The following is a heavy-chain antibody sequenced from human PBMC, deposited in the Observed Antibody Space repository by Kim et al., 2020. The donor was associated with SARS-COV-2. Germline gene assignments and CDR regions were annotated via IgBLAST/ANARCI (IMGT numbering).Heavy chain of an antibody. Sequence: QKFQGRVAITADESTSTAYMELSSLRSEDTAVYYCARGYDFWSALYYFDYWGQGTLVTVSS. D-gene: IGHD3-3*01. J-gene: IGHJ4*02. CDR3: ARGYDFWSALYYFDY. V-gene: IGHV1-69*01.